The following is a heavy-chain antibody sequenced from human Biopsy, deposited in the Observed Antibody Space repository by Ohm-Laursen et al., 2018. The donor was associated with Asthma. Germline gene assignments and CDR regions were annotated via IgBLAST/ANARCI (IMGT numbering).Heavy chain of an antibody. V-gene: IGHV1-24*01. Sequence: AASVKVSCKISGYSLTDLSMRWVRQAPGQGLEWMGGHDHEEGGTVNAWRFQDRVTMTEDTSTDTAYMELSSLSSDDTAVYYCASDFPKDYVRYNFQFWGQGTLVTVSS. CDR1: GYSLTDLS. J-gene: IGHJ4*02. D-gene: IGHD4-17*01. CDR2: HDHEEGGT. CDR3: ASDFPKDYVRYNFQF.